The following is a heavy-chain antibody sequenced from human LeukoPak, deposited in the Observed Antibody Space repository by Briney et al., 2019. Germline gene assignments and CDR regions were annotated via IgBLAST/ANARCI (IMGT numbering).Heavy chain of an antibody. Sequence: PGGSLGLSWAAYGFTFSSYNMAWVRQAPGKGLEWVSSISTSNSYIYYEDSVKGRFTNSRDNAKNSLYLQMNSLRAEDTAMYYCARALGLADYWGQGTLVTVSS. J-gene: IGHJ4*02. CDR2: ISTSNSYI. V-gene: IGHV3-21*01. CDR3: ARALGLADY. CDR1: GFTFSSYN.